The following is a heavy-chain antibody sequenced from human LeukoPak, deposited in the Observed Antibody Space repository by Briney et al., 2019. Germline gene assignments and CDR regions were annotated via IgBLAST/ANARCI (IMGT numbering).Heavy chain of an antibody. CDR1: GYTFTSYD. D-gene: IGHD2-2*01. CDR2: MNPNSGNT. J-gene: IGHJ5*02. Sequence: GVSVKVSCKASGYTFTSYDINWVRQATGQGLEWMGWMNPNSGNTGYAQKFQGRVTMTRNTSISTAYMELSSLRSEDTAVYYCARVVVPAAPADWFDPWGQGTLVTVSS. V-gene: IGHV1-8*01. CDR3: ARVVVPAAPADWFDP.